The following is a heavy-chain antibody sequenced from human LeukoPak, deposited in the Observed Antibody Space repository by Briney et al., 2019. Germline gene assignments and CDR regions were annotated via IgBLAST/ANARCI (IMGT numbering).Heavy chain of an antibody. CDR2: IWDDGSNK. CDR1: GFTFSSYT. J-gene: IGHJ4*02. Sequence: GGSLRLSCAASGFTFSSYTMHWVRQAPDEGLECVAVIWDDGSNKYYAYSVKGRFTISRDNSKTKLHLRVNSLRAEATAMYYCARDRGGRWLQVYYFDYWGQGTLVTVSS. D-gene: IGHD5-24*01. CDR3: ARDRGGRWLQVYYFDY. V-gene: IGHV3-33*01.